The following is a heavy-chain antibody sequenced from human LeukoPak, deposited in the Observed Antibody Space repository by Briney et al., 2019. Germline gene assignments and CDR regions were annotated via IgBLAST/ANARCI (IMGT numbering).Heavy chain of an antibody. CDR1: GFTFSSYS. D-gene: IGHD3-3*01. J-gene: IGHJ4*02. V-gene: IGHV3-7*01. CDR3: AAQYYDFWSGRYFDY. Sequence: PGGSLRLSCAASGFTFSSYSMNWVRQAPGKGLEWVANIKQDGSEKYYVDSVKGRFTISRDNAKNSLYLQMNSLRAEDTAVYYCAAQYYDFWSGRYFDYWGQGTLVTVSS. CDR2: IKQDGSEK.